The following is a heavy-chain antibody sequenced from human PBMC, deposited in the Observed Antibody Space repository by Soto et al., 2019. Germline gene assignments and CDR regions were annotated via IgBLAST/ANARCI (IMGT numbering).Heavy chain of an antibody. CDR2: IAYGGGNK. CDR3: ARDGRAFDI. CDR1: GCKFVSYG. J-gene: IGHJ3*02. Sequence: AAGCKFVSYGSSRVRQAPGKGLEWVAVIAYGGGNKYYADSVKGRFTISRDNSKNTLYLQMNSLRAEDTAVYYCARDGRAFDIWGQRTMVTVSS. V-gene: IGHV3-30-3*01.